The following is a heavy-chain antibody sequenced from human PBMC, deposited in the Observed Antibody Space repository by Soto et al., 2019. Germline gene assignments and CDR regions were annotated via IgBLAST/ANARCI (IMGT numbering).Heavy chain of an antibody. CDR2: IWYDGSNK. D-gene: IGHD3-22*01. CDR1: GFTFSSYG. J-gene: IGHJ4*02. CDR3: ARDPNTSTMTLLFTFDY. V-gene: IGHV3-33*01. Sequence: GGSLRLSCAASGFTFSSYGMHWVRQAPGKGLEWVAVIWYDGSNKYYADSVKGRFTISRDNSKNTLYLQMNSLRAEDTAVYYCARDPNTSTMTLLFTFDYWGQGTLVTVSS.